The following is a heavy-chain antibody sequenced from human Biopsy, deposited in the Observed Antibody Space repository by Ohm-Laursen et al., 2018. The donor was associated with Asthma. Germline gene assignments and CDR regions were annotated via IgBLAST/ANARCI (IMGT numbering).Heavy chain of an antibody. CDR1: GVALSGYT. Sequence: ASVKVSCNASGVALSGYTFEWVRQARGLGLEWIAWIVFASGATNYAQNFQDRLTVTRDMSSGSVSMELRGLSSTDTAVYYCAAGRTSLQGESLIWGQGTLVSVSS. D-gene: IGHD2/OR15-2a*01. V-gene: IGHV1-58*01. J-gene: IGHJ4*01. CDR3: AAGRTSLQGESLI. CDR2: IVFASGAT.